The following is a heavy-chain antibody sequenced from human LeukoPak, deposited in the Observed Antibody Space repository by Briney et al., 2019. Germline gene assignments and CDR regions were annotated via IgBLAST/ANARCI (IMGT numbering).Heavy chain of an antibody. CDR1: GFTVSSYS. J-gene: IGHJ5*02. CDR3: VRGDTSTRCCNNWFDP. Sequence: GGSLRLSCAASGFTVSSYSMNWVRQAPGKGLEWVSSISGTSTYIYYTDSVKGRFTISRDNAQNSLYLQMNSLRAEDTAVYYCVRGDTSTRCCNNWFDPWGQGTLVTVSS. D-gene: IGHD2-2*01. CDR2: ISGTSTYI. V-gene: IGHV3-21*01.